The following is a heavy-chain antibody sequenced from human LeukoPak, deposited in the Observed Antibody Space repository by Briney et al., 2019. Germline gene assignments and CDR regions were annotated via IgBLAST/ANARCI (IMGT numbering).Heavy chain of an antibody. CDR1: GGSISSYY. V-gene: IGHV4-59*12. CDR3: AREPTVYDRGYFDY. J-gene: IGHJ4*02. D-gene: IGHD3-22*01. CDR2: IYYSGST. Sequence: PSETLSLTCTVSGGSISSYYWSWIRQPPGKGLEWIGYIYYSGSTNYNPSLKSRVTISVDTSKNQFSLKLSSVTAADTAVYYCAREPTVYDRGYFDYWGQGTLVTVSS.